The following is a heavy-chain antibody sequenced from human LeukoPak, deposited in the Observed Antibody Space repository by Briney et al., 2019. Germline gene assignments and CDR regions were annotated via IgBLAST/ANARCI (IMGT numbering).Heavy chain of an antibody. D-gene: IGHD2-21*02. V-gene: IGHV4-34*01. CDR3: KVVTATHYYYYYMDV. J-gene: IGHJ6*03. Sequence: SXXLSLTCAVYGGSFSGYYWSWIRQPPGKGLEWIGEINHSGSTNYNPSLKSRVTISVDTSKNQFSLKLSSVTAADTAVYYCKVVTATHYYYYYMDVWGKGTTVTVSS. CDR2: INHSGST. CDR1: GGSFSGYY.